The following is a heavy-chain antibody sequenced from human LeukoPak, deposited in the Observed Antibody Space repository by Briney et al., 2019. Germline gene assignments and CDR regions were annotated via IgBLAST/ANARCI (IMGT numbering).Heavy chain of an antibody. CDR3: ARAVAAHWGDAFDI. CDR1: GFTFSTYW. Sequence: PGGSLRLSCAASGFTFSTYWMGWVRQAPGKGLEWVPNIKDDGSEKYYMDSVKGRFTISRDNAKNSLYLQMNSLRAEDTAVYYCARAVAAHWGDAFDIWGQGTMVTVSS. V-gene: IGHV3-7*01. CDR2: IKDDGSEK. J-gene: IGHJ3*02. D-gene: IGHD2-15*01.